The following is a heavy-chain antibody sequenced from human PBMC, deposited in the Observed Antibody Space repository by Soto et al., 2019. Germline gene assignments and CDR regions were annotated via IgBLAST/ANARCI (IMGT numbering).Heavy chain of an antibody. CDR1: GGAISSYY. CDR3: ARSVTP. J-gene: IGHJ5*02. V-gene: IGHV4-59*12. Sequence: PSETLSLTCTVSGGAISSYYWSWIRQPPGKGLEWIGYIYYSGSTNYNPSLKSRVTISVDTSKNQFSLKLTSVTAADTAVYYCARSVTPWGQGTLVTVS. D-gene: IGHD3-10*01. CDR2: IYYSGST.